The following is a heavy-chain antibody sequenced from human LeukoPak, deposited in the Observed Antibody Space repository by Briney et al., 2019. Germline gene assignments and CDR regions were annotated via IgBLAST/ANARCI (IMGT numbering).Heavy chain of an antibody. D-gene: IGHD5-24*01. V-gene: IGHV3-7*01. CDR1: GFIFKKYW. CDR3: ARETPRRGETRDGYR. Sequence: GGSLRLSCVASGFIFKKYWMNWVRQVPGKGLECLANIKEDGSETYYADSVKGRFTISRDNPKNLLFLQINSLRVEDTAVYYCARETPRRGETRDGYRWGQGTVVTVSS. CDR2: IKEDGSET. J-gene: IGHJ4*02.